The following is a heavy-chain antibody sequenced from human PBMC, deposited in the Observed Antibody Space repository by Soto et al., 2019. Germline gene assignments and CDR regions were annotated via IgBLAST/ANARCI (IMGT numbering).Heavy chain of an antibody. D-gene: IGHD2-15*01. CDR2: ISSSSSYI. CDR1: TYS. V-gene: IGHV3-21*01. CDR3: ARDGDVVVVAATFPEYFQH. Sequence: TYSMNWGRQAPGKGLEWVSSISSSSSYIYYADSVKGRFTISRDNAKNSLYLQMNSLRAEDTAVYYCARDGDVVVVAATFPEYFQHWGQGTLVTVSS. J-gene: IGHJ1*01.